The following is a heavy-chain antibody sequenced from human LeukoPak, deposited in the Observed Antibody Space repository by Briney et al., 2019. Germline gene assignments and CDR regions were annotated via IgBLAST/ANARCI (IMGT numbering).Heavy chain of an antibody. CDR3: ARGSEGRYFDWLLSIETYYYYMDV. J-gene: IGHJ6*03. D-gene: IGHD3-9*01. CDR2: INPNSGGT. Sequence: ASVKVSCKASGYTFTGYYMHWVRQAPGQGLEWMGWINPNSGGTNYAQKFQGRVTMTRDTSISTAYMELSRLRSDDTAVYYCARGSEGRYFDWLLSIETYYYYMDVWGKGTTVTISS. V-gene: IGHV1-2*02. CDR1: GYTFTGYY.